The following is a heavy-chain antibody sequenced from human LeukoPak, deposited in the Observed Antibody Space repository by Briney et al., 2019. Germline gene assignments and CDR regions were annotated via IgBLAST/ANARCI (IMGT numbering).Heavy chain of an antibody. CDR3: AAGRNCPTCYLPDY. J-gene: IGHJ4*02. CDR1: GFTFSTYW. Sequence: PGGSLRLSCTASGFTFSTYWMSWVRQAPGKGLEWVANTREDGSEKYYVDSVKGRFTISRDNAKNSLYLQMNSLRVEDTAVYYCAAGRNCPTCYLPDYWGRGTQVTVFS. D-gene: IGHD2-2*01. V-gene: IGHV3-7*01. CDR2: TREDGSEK.